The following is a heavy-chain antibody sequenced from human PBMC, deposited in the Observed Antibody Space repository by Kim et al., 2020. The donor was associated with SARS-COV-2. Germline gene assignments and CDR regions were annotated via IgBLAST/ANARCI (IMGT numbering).Heavy chain of an antibody. D-gene: IGHD6-19*01. V-gene: IGHV4-34*01. CDR1: GGSFSGYY. Sequence: SETLSLTCAVYGGSFSGYYWSWIRQPPGKGLELFGDFNHIGITNYNPSLKSRVTISLDTSKNQFSLKLSSLTAAHTAVYYFSSAGRHWLVRPLFFYFYY. J-gene: IGHJ4*01. CDR2: FNHIGIT. CDR3: SSAGRHWLVRPLFFYFYY.